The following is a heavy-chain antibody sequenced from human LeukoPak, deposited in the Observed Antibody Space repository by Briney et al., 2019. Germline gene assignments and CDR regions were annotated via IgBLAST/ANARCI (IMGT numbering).Heavy chain of an antibody. D-gene: IGHD1-1*01. CDR1: GFSFSSYE. CDR3: ARGAKLDYWYFDL. CDR2: ISSSGSTI. Sequence: GGSLRLSCAASGFSFSSYEMNWVRHAPRTGLVWVSYISSSGSTIYYADSVKGRFTISRDNAKNSLYLQMNSLRAEDTAVYYCARGAKLDYWYFDLWGRGTLVTVSS. V-gene: IGHV3-48*03. J-gene: IGHJ2*01.